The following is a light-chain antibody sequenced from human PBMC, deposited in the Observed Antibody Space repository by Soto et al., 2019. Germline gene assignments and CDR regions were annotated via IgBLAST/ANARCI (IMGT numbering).Light chain of an antibody. J-gene: IGKJ4*01. CDR2: AAS. V-gene: IGKV3-15*01. Sequence: EILMTHSPARLCRSPEECTTLSWMASQSVASILAWYQQKPGKAPRLLIYAASTRATGIPARFSGSGSGTEFTLTISSLQSEDFAVYYCQQYNAWPFTFGGGTKVDIK. CDR1: QSVASI. CDR3: QQYNAWPFT.